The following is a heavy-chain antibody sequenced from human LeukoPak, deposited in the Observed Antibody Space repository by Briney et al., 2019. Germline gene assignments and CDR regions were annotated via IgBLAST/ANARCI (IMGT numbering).Heavy chain of an antibody. Sequence: SETLSLTCTVSGGSLSSSSYYWGWIRQPPGKGLVWIGSIYKSGSTYYNPSLKSRVTIFVNTSKTQFYLNLTAVTAADTPVYYCARQGAGVHGPVDYWGQGALVTVSS. J-gene: IGHJ4*02. CDR1: GGSLSSSSYY. CDR3: ARQGAGVHGPVDY. CDR2: IYKSGST. D-gene: IGHD6-19*01. V-gene: IGHV4-39*01.